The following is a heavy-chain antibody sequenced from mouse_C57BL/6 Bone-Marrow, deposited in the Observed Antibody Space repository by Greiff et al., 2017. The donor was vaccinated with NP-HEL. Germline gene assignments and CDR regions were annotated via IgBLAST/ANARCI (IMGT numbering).Heavy chain of an antibody. CDR3: VRQYYDYDDYFDY. D-gene: IGHD2-4*01. CDR2: IRSKSNNYAT. J-gene: IGHJ2*01. Sequence: GGGLVQPKGSLKLSCAASGFSFNTYAMNWVRQAPGKGLEWVARIRSKSNNYATYYADSVKDRFTISRDDSESMLYLQMNNLKTEDTAMYYCVRQYYDYDDYFDYWGQGTTLTVSS. V-gene: IGHV10-1*01. CDR1: GFSFNTYA.